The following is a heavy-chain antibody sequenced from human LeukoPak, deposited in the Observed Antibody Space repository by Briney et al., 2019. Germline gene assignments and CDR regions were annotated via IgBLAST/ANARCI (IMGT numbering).Heavy chain of an antibody. Sequence: PGGSLRLSCAASGFTFSSYGMHWVRQAPGKGLEWVAVISYDGSNKYYVDSVKGRFTISRDNAKNSLYLQMNSLRVEDTAVYYCATATSLDYGDYFFHHWGQGTLVTVSS. V-gene: IGHV3-30*03. CDR3: ATATSLDYGDYFFHH. D-gene: IGHD4-17*01. J-gene: IGHJ1*01. CDR2: ISYDGSNK. CDR1: GFTFSSYG.